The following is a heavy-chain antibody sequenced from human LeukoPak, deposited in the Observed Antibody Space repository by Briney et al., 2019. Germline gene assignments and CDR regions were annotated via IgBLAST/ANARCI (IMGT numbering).Heavy chain of an antibody. Sequence: ASVKVSCKASGYTFTSYGISWVRQAPGQGLEWMGWISAYNGNTNYAQKLQGRVTMTTDTSTSTAYMELRGLRSDGTAVYYCARPATYGCSSTSCYLDPFDYWGQGTLVTVSS. J-gene: IGHJ4*02. CDR1: GYTFTSYG. CDR2: ISAYNGNT. D-gene: IGHD2-2*01. CDR3: ARPATYGCSSTSCYLDPFDY. V-gene: IGHV1-18*01.